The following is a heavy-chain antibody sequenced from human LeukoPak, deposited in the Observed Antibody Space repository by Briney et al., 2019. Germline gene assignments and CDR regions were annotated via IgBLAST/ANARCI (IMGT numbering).Heavy chain of an antibody. CDR2: INAVDTNT. D-gene: IGHD5-24*01. J-gene: IGHJ4*02. V-gene: IGHV3-23*01. CDR1: GFIFSNYG. Sequence: GGSLRLSCVASGFIFSNYGMTWVRQAPGKGLEYVSTINAVDTNTYYADSVKGRFTVSRDNSKNTLYLQLNRLRAEDTAVYYCAKQFLDANWGQGTLVTVSS. CDR3: AKQFLDAN.